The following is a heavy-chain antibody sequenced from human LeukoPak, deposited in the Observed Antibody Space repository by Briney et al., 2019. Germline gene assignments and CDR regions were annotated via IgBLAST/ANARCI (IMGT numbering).Heavy chain of an antibody. CDR3: ARGHPPYSGGRYYFDY. D-gene: IGHD1-26*01. CDR2: INPNSGGT. CDR1: GYTFTGYY. Sequence: ASVKVSCKASGYTFTGYYMHWVRQAPGQGLEWMGWINPNSGGTNYAQKFQGRVTMTRDTSISTAYMELSRLRSDDTAVYYCARGHPPYSGGRYYFDYWGQGTLVTVSS. J-gene: IGHJ4*02. V-gene: IGHV1-2*02.